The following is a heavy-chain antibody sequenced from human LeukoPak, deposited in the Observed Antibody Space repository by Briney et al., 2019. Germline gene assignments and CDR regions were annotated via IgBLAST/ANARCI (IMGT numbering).Heavy chain of an antibody. V-gene: IGHV4-61*05. J-gene: IGHJ6*04. CDR2: IYYSGSA. D-gene: IGHD5-18*01. Sequence: SETLSLTCTVSGGSISSSSYYWGWIRQPPGKGLEWIGYIYYSGSANYNPSLKSRVTISVDTSKNQFSLKLSSVTAADTAVYYCARSQLVDTAMAGDVWGKGTTVTVSS. CDR1: GGSISSSSYY. CDR3: ARSQLVDTAMAGDV.